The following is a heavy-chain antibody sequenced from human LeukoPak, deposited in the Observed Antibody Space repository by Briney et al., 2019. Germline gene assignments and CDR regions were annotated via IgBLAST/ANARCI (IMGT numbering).Heavy chain of an antibody. CDR2: IYYSGYT. D-gene: IGHD3-10*01. Sequence: SETLSLTCTVYGGSFSGYYWTWIRQPPGKGLEWIGSIYYSGYTYYNPSLESRVTISVDTSKNQFSLKLSSVTAADTAIYYCAKHYMGSSYNRGLDYWGQGTLVTVSS. CDR1: GGSFSGYY. CDR3: AKHYMGSSYNRGLDY. V-gene: IGHV4-39*01. J-gene: IGHJ4*02.